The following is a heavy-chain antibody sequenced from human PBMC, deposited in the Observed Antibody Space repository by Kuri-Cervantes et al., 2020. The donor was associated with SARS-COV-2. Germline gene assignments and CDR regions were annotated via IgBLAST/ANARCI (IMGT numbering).Heavy chain of an antibody. J-gene: IGHJ4*02. Sequence: GESLKISCAASGFTFSSYAMSWVRQAPGKGLEWVSAISGSGGSTYYADSVKGRFTISRDNSKNTLYLQMNSLRAEDTAVYYCARGLRKYYFDYWGQGTLVTVSS. CDR1: GFTFSSYA. CDR3: ARGLRKYYFDY. V-gene: IGHV3-23*01. D-gene: IGHD1-14*01. CDR2: ISGSGGST.